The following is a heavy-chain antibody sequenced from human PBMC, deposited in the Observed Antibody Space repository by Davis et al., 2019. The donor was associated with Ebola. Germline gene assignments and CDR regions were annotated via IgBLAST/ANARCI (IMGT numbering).Heavy chain of an antibody. CDR2: ISWNSGSI. Sequence: SLKISCAASGFTFDDYAMHWVRQAPGKGLEWVSGISWNSGSIGYADSVKGRFTISRDNAENSLYLQMNSLRAEDTAVYYCARDRPLMVYATPAYYYGMDVWGQGTTVTVSS. CDR1: GFTFDDYA. J-gene: IGHJ6*02. CDR3: ARDRPLMVYATPAYYYGMDV. V-gene: IGHV3-9*01. D-gene: IGHD2-8*01.